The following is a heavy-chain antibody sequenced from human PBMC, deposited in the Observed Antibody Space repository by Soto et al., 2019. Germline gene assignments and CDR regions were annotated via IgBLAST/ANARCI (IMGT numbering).Heavy chain of an antibody. V-gene: IGHV3-23*01. CDR1: GFTFGHSA. J-gene: IGHJ4*02. CDR3: AKPEEVVRGFDF. D-gene: IGHD3-10*01. CDR2: ISGTGGAA. Sequence: LRLYCAASGFTFGHSAMSWVRQAPGKGLEWVAAISGTGGAAYYADSVKGRFTISRDNSRNTLFLQMNSLRVDDTAIYHCAKPEEVVRGFDFWGLGXLVTVSS.